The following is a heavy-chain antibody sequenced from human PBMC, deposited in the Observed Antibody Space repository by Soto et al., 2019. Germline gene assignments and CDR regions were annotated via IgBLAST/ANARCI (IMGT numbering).Heavy chain of an antibody. V-gene: IGHV3-43*01. Sequence: GGSLRLSCAAPGFTFDDYTMHWVRQAPGKGLEWVSLISWDGGSTYYADSVKGRFTISRDNSKNSLYLQMNSLRTEDTALYYCAKSPQDYYYYGMDVWGQGTTVTVSS. J-gene: IGHJ6*02. CDR1: GFTFDDYT. CDR3: AKSPQDYYYYGMDV. CDR2: ISWDGGST.